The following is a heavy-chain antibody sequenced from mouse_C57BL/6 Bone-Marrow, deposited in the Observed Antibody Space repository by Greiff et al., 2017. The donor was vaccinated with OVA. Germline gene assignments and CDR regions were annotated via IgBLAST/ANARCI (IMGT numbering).Heavy chain of an antibody. CDR1: GFTFSNYW. Sequence: EVKLEESGGGLVQPGGSMKLSCVASGFTFSNYWMNWVRQSPEKGLEWVAQIRLKSDNYATHYAESVKGRFTISRDDSKSSVYLQMNNLRAEDTGIYYCTTTTVVADFFDYWGQGTTLTVSS. CDR2: IRLKSDNYAT. D-gene: IGHD1-1*01. V-gene: IGHV6-3*01. CDR3: TTTTVVADFFDY. J-gene: IGHJ2*01.